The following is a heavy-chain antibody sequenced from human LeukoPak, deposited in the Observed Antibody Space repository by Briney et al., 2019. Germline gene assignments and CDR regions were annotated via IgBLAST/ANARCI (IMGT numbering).Heavy chain of an antibody. J-gene: IGHJ6*02. V-gene: IGHV4-30-4*01. CDR2: IYYSGST. D-gene: IGHD2-15*01. CDR1: GGSISSGDYY. CDR3: ARDKALRYCSGGSCYANYYYYGMDV. Sequence: PSETLSLTCTVSGGSISSGDYYWSWLRQPPGKGLEWIGYIYYSGSTYYNPSLKSRVTISVDTSKNQFSLKLSSVTAADTAVYYCARDKALRYCSGGSCYANYYYYGMDVWGQGTTVTVSS.